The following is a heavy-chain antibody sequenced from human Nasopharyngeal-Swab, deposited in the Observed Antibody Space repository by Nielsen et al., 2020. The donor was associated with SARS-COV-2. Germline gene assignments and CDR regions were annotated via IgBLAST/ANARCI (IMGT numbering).Heavy chain of an antibody. CDR2: IYTRGST. Sequence: SETLSLTCTVVSGGSISSYYWSWIRQPAGKGLEWIGRIYTRGSTNYNPSLKSRVTMSVDTSKNQFSLKLSSVTAADTAVYYCARVYYDSSVWSFDYWGQGTLVTVSS. CDR3: ARVYYDSSVWSFDY. CDR1: GGSISSYY. D-gene: IGHD3-22*01. V-gene: IGHV4-4*07. J-gene: IGHJ4*02.